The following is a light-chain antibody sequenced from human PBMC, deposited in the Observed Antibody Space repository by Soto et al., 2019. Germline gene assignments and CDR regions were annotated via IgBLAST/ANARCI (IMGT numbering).Light chain of an antibody. CDR2: AAS. V-gene: IGKV1-27*01. CDR3: QKYNSVPIT. Sequence: DIQMTQSPSSLSASVGDRVTITCRASQGISNNLAWYQQKPGKVPKLLIYAASTLQSGVPSRFSGSGSGTDFTLSISSLQPEDVATYYCQKYNSVPITFGQGTRLEIK. CDR1: QGISNN. J-gene: IGKJ5*01.